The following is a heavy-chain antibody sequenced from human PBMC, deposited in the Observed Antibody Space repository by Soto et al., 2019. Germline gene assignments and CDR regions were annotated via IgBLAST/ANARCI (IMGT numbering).Heavy chain of an antibody. CDR3: ARQGYYDNSGYSGTFDS. D-gene: IGHD3-22*01. CDR2: IDDSGTT. J-gene: IGHJ4*02. CDR1: GGSIRSYY. V-gene: IGHV4-59*01. Sequence: SETLSLTCTVSGGSIRSYYWNWIRQPPGKGLEWIGYIDDSGTTNYNPSLKSRVTISVDTPKNQFSLRLNSVTAADTAVYYCARQGYYDNSGYSGTFDSWGQGFVVTVS.